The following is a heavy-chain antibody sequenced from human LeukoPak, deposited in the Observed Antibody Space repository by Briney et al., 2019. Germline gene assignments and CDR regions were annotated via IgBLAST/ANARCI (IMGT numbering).Heavy chain of an antibody. CDR2: IIPIFGTA. CDR1: GYTFTSNY. J-gene: IGHJ1*01. V-gene: IGHV1-69*13. D-gene: IGHD2-21*01. CDR3: ARDSSEFRSLIPH. Sequence: GASVKVSCKASGYTFTSNYIHWVRQAPGQGLEWMGGIIPIFGTAKYAQKFQGRVTITADESTSTAYMELSSLRSEDTAVYYCARDSSEFRSLIPHWGQGTLVTVSS.